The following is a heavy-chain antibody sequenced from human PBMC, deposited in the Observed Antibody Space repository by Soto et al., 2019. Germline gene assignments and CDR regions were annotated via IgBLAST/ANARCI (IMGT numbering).Heavy chain of an antibody. J-gene: IGHJ4*02. CDR3: ARSRVN. D-gene: IGHD6-13*01. CDR1: GFTFSSSW. Sequence: EVQLVESGGGLVQPGGSLRLSCAASGFTFSSSWMNWVRQAPGKGLEWVATIKQDGSQKYYLDSVKGRFTISRGNAKNSVYLQMNSLRAEDTAVYYCARSRVNWGQGVLVTVSS. V-gene: IGHV3-7*01. CDR2: IKQDGSQK.